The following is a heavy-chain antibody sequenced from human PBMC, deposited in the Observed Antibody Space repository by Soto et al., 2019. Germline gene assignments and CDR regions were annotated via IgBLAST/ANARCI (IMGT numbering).Heavy chain of an antibody. V-gene: IGHV3-73*01. Sequence: GGSLRLSCAASGFTFSGSAIHWVRQASGKGLEWIGRIRSKTNSYATAYASSVKGRFTVSRDDSKNTAHLQMNSLKTEDTAVYYCARPLVLTGDFADWGQGT. CDR3: ARPLVLTGDFAD. J-gene: IGHJ4*02. CDR2: IRSKTNSYAT. CDR1: GFTFSGSA. D-gene: IGHD3-9*01.